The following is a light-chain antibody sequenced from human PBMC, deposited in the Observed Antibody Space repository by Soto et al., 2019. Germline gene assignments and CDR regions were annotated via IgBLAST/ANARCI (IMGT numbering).Light chain of an antibody. Sequence: IQMTQSPSSLSASVGDRVTITCRASQVITNDLGWYQHKPGKAPKVLIYGASNLQSGVPSRFSGSGSGTDFTLTISSLQREDFATYFCQQSYSSSWTFGPGTKVDIK. CDR2: GAS. J-gene: IGKJ1*01. CDR3: QQSYSSSWT. V-gene: IGKV1-39*01. CDR1: QVITND.